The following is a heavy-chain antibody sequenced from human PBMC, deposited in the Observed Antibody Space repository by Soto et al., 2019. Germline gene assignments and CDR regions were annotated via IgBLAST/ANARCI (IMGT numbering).Heavy chain of an antibody. CDR2: MFHSGST. J-gene: IGHJ5*02. Sequence: SETLSLTCAVSGYFISSGYYWGWIRQPPGKGLEWIGSMFHSGSTHYNTSLKSRVTISVDTSKNHSSLRLSSVTASDTAVYYYARGHIVVVPTVGWFDPWGQGTLVTVSS. CDR3: ARGHIVVVPTVGWFDP. CDR1: GYFISSGYY. V-gene: IGHV4-38-2*01. D-gene: IGHD2-2*01.